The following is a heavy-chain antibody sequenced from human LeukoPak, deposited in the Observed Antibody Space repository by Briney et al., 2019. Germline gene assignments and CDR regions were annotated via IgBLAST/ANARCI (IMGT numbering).Heavy chain of an antibody. CDR1: GGSFSGYY. Sequence: PSETLSLTCAVYGGSFSGYYWSWIRQPPGKGLEWIGEINHSGSTNYNPSLKSRVTISVDTSKNQFSLKLSSVTAADTAVYYCARGSLWFGATPGGRKYNWFDPWGQGTLVTVSS. D-gene: IGHD3-10*01. CDR3: ARGSLWFGATPGGRKYNWFDP. CDR2: INHSGST. J-gene: IGHJ5*02. V-gene: IGHV4-34*01.